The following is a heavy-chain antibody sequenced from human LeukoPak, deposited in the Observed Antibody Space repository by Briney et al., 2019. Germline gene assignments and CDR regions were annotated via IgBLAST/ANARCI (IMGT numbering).Heavy chain of an antibody. V-gene: IGHV3-7*01. CDR2: IDQDGSET. Sequence: GGSLRLSCAVSGFIFSNSWMNWVRQAPGKGLEWVAGIDQDGSETNYVDSVKGRFTISRDNSKNSLSLQMNSLRVEDTAVYYCTTYPRLGGGDTAFVSWGQGTLVTVSS. CDR1: GFIFSNSW. D-gene: IGHD2-21*02. CDR3: TTYPRLGGGDTAFVS. J-gene: IGHJ4*02.